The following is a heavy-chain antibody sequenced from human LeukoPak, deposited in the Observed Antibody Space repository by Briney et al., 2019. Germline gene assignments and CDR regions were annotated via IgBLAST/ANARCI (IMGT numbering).Heavy chain of an antibody. CDR2: TYYRSKWYN. CDR3: ARDSISTGGFDG. J-gene: IGHJ4*02. Sequence: SQTLSLTCAISGDSVSSNSAAWDWIRQSPSRGLEWLGRTYYRSKWYNDYAVSVKSRITINPDTSKNKLSMQLNSETTEDTAVYYCARDSISTGGFDGWGQGTLVTVSS. V-gene: IGHV6-1*01. D-gene: IGHD7-27*01. CDR1: GDSVSSNSAA.